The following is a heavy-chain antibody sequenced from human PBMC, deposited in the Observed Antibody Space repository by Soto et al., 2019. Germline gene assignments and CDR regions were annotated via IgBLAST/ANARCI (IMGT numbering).Heavy chain of an antibody. D-gene: IGHD6-19*01. Sequence: GGSLRLSCAASGFTFSSYAMSWVRQAPGKGLEWVSAISGSGGSTYYADSVKGRFTISRDNSKNTLYLQMNSLRAEDTAVYYCAKALYSSGPDTYYYYGMDVWGQGTTVTVSS. V-gene: IGHV3-23*01. CDR1: GFTFSSYA. J-gene: IGHJ6*02. CDR2: ISGSGGST. CDR3: AKALYSSGPDTYYYYGMDV.